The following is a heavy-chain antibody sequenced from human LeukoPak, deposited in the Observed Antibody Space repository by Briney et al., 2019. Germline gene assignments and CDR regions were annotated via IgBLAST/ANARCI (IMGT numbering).Heavy chain of an antibody. CDR1: GGSISSGGYY. CDR3: ARYFSGREDYYYYYMDV. V-gene: IGHV4-31*02. Sequence: PSQTLSLTCTVSGGSISSGGYYWSWIRPHPGKGLVWIGYIYYSGSTYYNPSLKSRVTISVDTSKNQFSLKLSPVTAADTAVYYCARYFSGREDYYYYYMDVWGKGTTVTVSS. J-gene: IGHJ6*03. D-gene: IGHD2/OR15-2a*01. CDR2: IYYSGST.